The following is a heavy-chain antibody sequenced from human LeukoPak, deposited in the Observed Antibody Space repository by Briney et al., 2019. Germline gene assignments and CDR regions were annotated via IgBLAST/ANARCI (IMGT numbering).Heavy chain of an antibody. CDR2: ISSSGSSI. CDR3: ARDFWSGYNYFDY. J-gene: IGHJ4*02. V-gene: IGHV3-11*01. Sequence: GGSLRLFCAACGFTFSDYHMRGMRQAPGKGLEGVSSISSSGSSIYYLHSVQGRFTISRDNAKHSLYLQMNSLRAEDTAVYYCARDFWSGYNYFDYWGQGTLVTVSS. CDR1: GFTFSDYH. D-gene: IGHD3-3*01.